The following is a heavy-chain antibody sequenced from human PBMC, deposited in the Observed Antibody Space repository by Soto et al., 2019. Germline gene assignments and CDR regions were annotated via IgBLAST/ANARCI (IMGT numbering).Heavy chain of an antibody. J-gene: IGHJ4*02. Sequence: GASVKVSCKASGYTFTGYYMHWVRQAPGQGLEWMGWINPNSGGTNYAQKFQGWVTMTRDTSISTAYMELSRLRSDDTAVYYCARGEGGPRWGSIDYRGQGTLVTVSS. D-gene: IGHD2-21*01. CDR3: ARGEGGPRWGSIDY. CDR1: GYTFTGYY. V-gene: IGHV1-2*04. CDR2: INPNSGGT.